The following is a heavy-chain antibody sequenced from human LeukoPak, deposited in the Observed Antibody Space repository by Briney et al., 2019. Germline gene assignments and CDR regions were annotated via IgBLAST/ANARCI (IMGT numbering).Heavy chain of an antibody. Sequence: PSETLSLTCAVCGGSFSGYYWSWIRQPPGKGLEWIGEINHSGSTNYNPSLKSRVTISVDTSKNQFSLKLSSVTAADTAVYYCARDTSGYSSSWKYWGQGTLVTVSS. CDR2: INHSGST. V-gene: IGHV4-34*01. CDR3: ARDTSGYSSSWKY. CDR1: GGSFSGYY. D-gene: IGHD6-13*01. J-gene: IGHJ4*02.